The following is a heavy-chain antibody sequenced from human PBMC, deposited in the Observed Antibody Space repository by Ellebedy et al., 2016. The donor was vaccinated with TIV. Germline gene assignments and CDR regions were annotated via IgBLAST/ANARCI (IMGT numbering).Heavy chain of an antibody. V-gene: IGHV1-69*13. CDR3: AREVPPRACSSTSCYTTLGDY. CDR2: IIPIFGTA. CDR1: GYTFTGYY. Sequence: SVKVSCXASGYTFTGYYMHWVRQAPGQGLEWMGGIIPIFGTANYAQKFQGRVTITADESTSTAYMELSSLRSEDTAVYYCAREVPPRACSSTSCYTTLGDYWGQGTLVTVSS. J-gene: IGHJ4*02. D-gene: IGHD2-2*02.